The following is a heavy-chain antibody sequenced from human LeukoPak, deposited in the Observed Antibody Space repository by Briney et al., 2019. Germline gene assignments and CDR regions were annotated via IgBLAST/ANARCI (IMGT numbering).Heavy chain of an antibody. CDR2: ISYDGSNK. D-gene: IGHD3-22*01. Sequence: GRSLRLSCAASGFTFRSYAMHWVRQGPGKGLEWVAVISYDGSNKYYADSVKGRFTISRDDSKNTLYLQMNSLRAEDTAVYYCARDQYYDKRNVDYWGQGTLVTVSS. J-gene: IGHJ4*02. V-gene: IGHV3-30-3*01. CDR3: ARDQYYDKRNVDY. CDR1: GFTFRSYA.